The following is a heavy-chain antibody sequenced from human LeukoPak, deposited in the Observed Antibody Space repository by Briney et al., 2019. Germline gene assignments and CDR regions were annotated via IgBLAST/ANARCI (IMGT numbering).Heavy chain of an antibody. D-gene: IGHD4-23*01. CDR2: IHYTGHT. J-gene: IGHJ5*02. V-gene: IGHV4-59*11. CDR3: VVDHEVITPPVGHRFDP. CDR1: GGSIISHY. Sequence: SETLSLTCTVSGGSIISHYWSCIRQPPGKGLEWIGYIHYTGHTKYNPSLTNRVSISADTSKNQFSLILNSLTPADTAVYYCVVDHEVITPPVGHRFDPWRQRPSHRLL.